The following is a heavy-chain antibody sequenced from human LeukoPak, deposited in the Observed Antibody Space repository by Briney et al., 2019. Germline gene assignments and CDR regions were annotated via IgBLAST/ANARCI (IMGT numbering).Heavy chain of an antibody. V-gene: IGHV1-69*13. CDR1: GGTFGSYV. CDR3: AKEGDTALVTGYFDL. CDR2: IIPIFGTA. Sequence: ASVKGSCKASGGTFGSYVISWVRQAPGQGLEWMGGIIPIFGTAHYAQKFQGRLTTTADESTSTVYMEMSSLRSEDTAMYYCAKEGDTALVTGYFDLWGRGTLVTVSS. D-gene: IGHD5-18*01. J-gene: IGHJ2*01.